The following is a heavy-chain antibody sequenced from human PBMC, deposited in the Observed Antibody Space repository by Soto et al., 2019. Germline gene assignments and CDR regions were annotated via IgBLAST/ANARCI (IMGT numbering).Heavy chain of an antibody. CDR3: ARTVVVEDYFDY. D-gene: IGHD3-22*01. CDR1: GFTFSSYS. V-gene: IGHV3-21*01. J-gene: IGHJ4*02. CDR2: ISSSSYI. Sequence: GGSLRLSCAASGFTFSSYSMNWVRQAPGKGLEWVSSISSSSYIYYADSVKGRFTISRDNAKNSLYLQMNSLRAEDTAVYYCARTVVVEDYFDYWGQGTLVTVSS.